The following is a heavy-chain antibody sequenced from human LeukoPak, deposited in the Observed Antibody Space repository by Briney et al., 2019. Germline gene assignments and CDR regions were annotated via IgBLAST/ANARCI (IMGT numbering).Heavy chain of an antibody. J-gene: IGHJ4*02. CDR3: ARVERYYDSSGYYYFDY. V-gene: IGHV1-2*02. CDR1: GYTFTAYY. Sequence: ASLKVSCKASGYTFTAYYIPWVRQAPGQGLEWMGWINPNSGGTNYAQKFQGRVTMTRDTSISTAYMELNRLRSDDTALYYCARVERYYDSSGYYYFDYWGQGTLVTVSS. CDR2: INPNSGGT. D-gene: IGHD3-22*01.